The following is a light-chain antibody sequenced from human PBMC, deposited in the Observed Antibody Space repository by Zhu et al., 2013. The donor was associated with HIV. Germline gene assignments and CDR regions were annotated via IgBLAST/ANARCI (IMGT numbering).Light chain of an antibody. J-gene: IGKJ4*01. CDR2: HVS. Sequence: EIVMTQSPATLSVSPGERATLSCRASQSVSSNLAWYQQKPGQAPRLLIYHVSNRATGIPARFSGSGSGTDFTLTISSLESEDFAVYYCQQRSGWPLTFGGGTKVEIK. CDR1: QSVSSN. CDR3: QQRSGWPLT. V-gene: IGKV3-11*01.